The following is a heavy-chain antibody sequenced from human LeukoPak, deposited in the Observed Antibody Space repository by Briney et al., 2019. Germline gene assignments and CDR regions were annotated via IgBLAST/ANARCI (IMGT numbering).Heavy chain of an antibody. CDR3: ARDWTYCYDSSGYYRAFDI. Sequence: GGSLRLSCAASGFTFSDYYMSWIRQAPGRGLEWVSYVSSSSSYTNYADSVKGRFTISRDNAKRSLYLQMNSLRAEDTAVYYCARDWTYCYDSSGYYRAFDIWGQGTMVTVSS. D-gene: IGHD3-22*01. V-gene: IGHV3-11*06. CDR1: GFTFSDYY. J-gene: IGHJ3*02. CDR2: VSSSSSYT.